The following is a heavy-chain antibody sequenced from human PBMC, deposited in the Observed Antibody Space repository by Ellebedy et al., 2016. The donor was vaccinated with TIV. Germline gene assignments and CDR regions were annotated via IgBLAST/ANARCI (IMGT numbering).Heavy chain of an antibody. V-gene: IGHV4-59*02. J-gene: IGHJ3*02. CDR1: GGSVNYYY. D-gene: IGHD5-12*01. CDR3: ASGKRDRGYEGAFDI. CDR2: IYSSGST. Sequence: MPSETLSLTCTVSGGSVNYYYWSWLRQPPGKGLEWVGYIYSSGSTSYNPSLESRVTISVDTSTNQFSLKLTSVTAADTAVYYCASGKRDRGYEGAFDIWGQGTLVTASS.